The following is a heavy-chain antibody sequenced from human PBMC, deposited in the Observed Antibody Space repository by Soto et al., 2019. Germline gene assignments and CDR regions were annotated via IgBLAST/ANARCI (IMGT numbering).Heavy chain of an antibody. V-gene: IGHV1-8*01. J-gene: IGHJ4*02. Sequence: QVQLVQSGAEVKKPGASVKVSCKASGYTFTNYDIHWVRQATGQGLEWIGWMNPSSGETGYAQKFRGRVCITRDTSISTVYMELSSLASEVTAAYYCARGPAHSSARLPFDSWGPGTLVTSAS. CDR2: MNPSSGET. CDR1: GYTFTNYD. CDR3: ARGPAHSSARLPFDS. D-gene: IGHD6-19*01.